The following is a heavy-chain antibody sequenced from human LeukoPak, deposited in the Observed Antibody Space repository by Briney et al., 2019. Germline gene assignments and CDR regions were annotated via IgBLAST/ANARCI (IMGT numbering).Heavy chain of an antibody. CDR3: AASSPPIAEPYPYSSSWYFD. CDR1: GYTFTSYA. J-gene: IGHJ4*02. D-gene: IGHD6-13*01. V-gene: IGHV7-4-1*02. Sequence: ASVKVSCKASGYTFTSYAMNWVRQAPGQGLEWMGWINTNTGNPTYAQGFTGRFVFSLDTSVSTAYLQISSLKAEDTAVYYCAASSPPIAEPYPYSSSWYFDWGQGTLVTVSS. CDR2: INTNTGNP.